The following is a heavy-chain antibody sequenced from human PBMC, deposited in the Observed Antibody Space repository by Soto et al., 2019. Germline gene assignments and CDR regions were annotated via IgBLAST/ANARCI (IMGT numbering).Heavy chain of an antibody. D-gene: IGHD3-16*01. CDR1: GGSISSGGYY. CDR3: ASRIRSYFDY. J-gene: IGHJ4*02. CDR2: IYYSGST. V-gene: IGHV4-31*03. Sequence: SETLSLTCTVPGGSISSGGYYWSWIRQHPGKGLEWIGYIYYSGSTYYNPSLKSRVTISVDTSKNQFSLKLSSVTAADTAVYYCASRIRSYFDYWGQGTLVTVSS.